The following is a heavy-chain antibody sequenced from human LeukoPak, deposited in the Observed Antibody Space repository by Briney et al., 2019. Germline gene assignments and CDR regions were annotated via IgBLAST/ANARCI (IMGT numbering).Heavy chain of an antibody. D-gene: IGHD3-3*01. CDR1: GGSISSHY. V-gene: IGHV4-59*11. CDR3: AREAYDFWSGYYANWFDP. Sequence: SETLSLTCTVSGGSISSHYWSWIRQPPGKGLEWIGYIYYSGSTNYNPSLKSRVTISVDTSKNQFSLKLSSVTAADTAVYYCAREAYDFWSGYYANWFDPWGRGTLVTVSS. CDR2: IYYSGST. J-gene: IGHJ5*02.